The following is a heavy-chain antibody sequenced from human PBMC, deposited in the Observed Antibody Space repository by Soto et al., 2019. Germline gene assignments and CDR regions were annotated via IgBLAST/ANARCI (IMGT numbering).Heavy chain of an antibody. CDR2: IWFDGSNK. V-gene: IGHV3-33*01. Sequence: GGSLRLSCAASGFTFSDYGMHWVRQAPGKGLEWVAVIWFDGSNKYYADSVKGRFTLSRDNSKNTLYLQMNGLRAEDTAVFYCARDPSHGSGSYLDYWGQGTLVTVSS. CDR1: GFTFSDYG. D-gene: IGHD3-10*01. CDR3: ARDPSHGSGSYLDY. J-gene: IGHJ4*02.